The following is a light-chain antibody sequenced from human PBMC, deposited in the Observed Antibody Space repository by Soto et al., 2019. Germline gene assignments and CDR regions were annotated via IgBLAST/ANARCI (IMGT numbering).Light chain of an antibody. CDR2: DAS. CDR1: QSISSW. Sequence: DIQMTQSPSTLSASVGDRVTVTCRASQSISSWLAWYQQKPGQAPKLLIYDASSLESGVPSRFSGSGSGTEFTLTISGLQPDDFASYYCQQYNSFSLTFGGGAKV. J-gene: IGKJ4*01. CDR3: QQYNSFSLT. V-gene: IGKV1-5*01.